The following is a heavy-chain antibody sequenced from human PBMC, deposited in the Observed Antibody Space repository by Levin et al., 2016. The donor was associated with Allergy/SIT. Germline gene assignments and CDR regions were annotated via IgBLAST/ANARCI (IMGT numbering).Heavy chain of an antibody. CDR2: ISGSGGST. Sequence: GGSLRLSCAASGFTFSSYAMSWVRQAPGKGLEWVSAISGSGGSTYYADSVKGRFTISRDNSKNTLYLQMNSLRAEDTAVYYCAKSELRPRPQRTWYDYWGQGTLVTVSS. D-gene: IGHD1-26*01. J-gene: IGHJ4*02. CDR3: AKSELRPRPQRTWYDY. V-gene: IGHV3-23*01. CDR1: GFTFSSYA.